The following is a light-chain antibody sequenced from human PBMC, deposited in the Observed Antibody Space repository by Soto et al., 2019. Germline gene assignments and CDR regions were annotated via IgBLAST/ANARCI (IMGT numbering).Light chain of an antibody. CDR3: SSYAGSSNV. Sequence: SVLTQPPSASGSPGQSVAISCTGTSSDVGGYNYVSWYQQHPGKAPKLMIYEVNKRPSGVPDRSSGSKSGNTASLTVSGLQAEDEADYYCSSYAGSSNVFGTGTKVTV. J-gene: IGLJ1*01. CDR1: SSDVGGYNY. CDR2: EVN. V-gene: IGLV2-8*01.